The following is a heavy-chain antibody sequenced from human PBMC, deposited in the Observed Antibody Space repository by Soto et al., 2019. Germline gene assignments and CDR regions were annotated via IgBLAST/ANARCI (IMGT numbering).Heavy chain of an antibody. D-gene: IGHD2-2*02. CDR3: ARGGYCSSTSCYSLFDY. J-gene: IGHJ4*02. CDR2: IIPIFGTA. Sequence: SVKVSCKASGGTFSSYAISWVRQAPGQGLEWMGGIIPIFGTANYAQKFQGRVTITADKSTSTAYMELSSLRSEDTAVYYCARGGYCSSTSCYSLFDYWGQGTLVTVS. CDR1: GGTFSSYA. V-gene: IGHV1-69*06.